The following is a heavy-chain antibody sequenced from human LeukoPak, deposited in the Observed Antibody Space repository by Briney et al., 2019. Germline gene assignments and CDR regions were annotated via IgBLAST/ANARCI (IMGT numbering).Heavy chain of an antibody. CDR2: IYYSGST. Sequence: SETLSLTCTVSGGSISSYYWSWIRQPPGKGLEWIGYIYYSGSTNFNPSLKSRVTISVDTSKNQFSLELSSVTAADTAVYYCASRNFGVVTDWGQGTLVTVSS. CDR3: ASRNFGVVTD. J-gene: IGHJ4*02. D-gene: IGHD3-3*01. V-gene: IGHV4-59*12. CDR1: GGSISSYY.